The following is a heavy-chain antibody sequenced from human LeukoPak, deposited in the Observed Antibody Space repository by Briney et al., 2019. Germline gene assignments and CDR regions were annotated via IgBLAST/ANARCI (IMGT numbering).Heavy chain of an antibody. J-gene: IGHJ4*02. CDR1: GFTFTSSA. V-gene: IGHV1-58*02. CDR2: IVVGSGNT. CDR3: AASPHYYDSSGPYGY. Sequence: ASVKVSCKASGFTFTSSAMQWVRQARAQRLEWIGWIVVGSGNTNYAQKFQERVTITRDMSTSTAYMELSSLRSEDTAVYYCAASPHYYDSSGPYGYWGQGTLVTVSS. D-gene: IGHD3-22*01.